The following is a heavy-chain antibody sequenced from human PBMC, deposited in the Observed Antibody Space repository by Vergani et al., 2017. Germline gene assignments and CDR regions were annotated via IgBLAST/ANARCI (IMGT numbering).Heavy chain of an antibody. Sequence: EVQLVQSGAEVKKPGESLKISCKGSGYSFTSYWIGWVRQMPGKGLEWMGIIYPGDSDTRYSPSFQGQVTISADKSISNAYLQWSSLKASDTAMYYCARLGTGYSSGWYETPYYGMDVWGQGTTVTVSS. V-gene: IGHV5-51*01. CDR1: GYSFTSYW. J-gene: IGHJ6*02. CDR3: ARLGTGYSSGWYETPYYGMDV. D-gene: IGHD6-19*01. CDR2: IYPGDSDT.